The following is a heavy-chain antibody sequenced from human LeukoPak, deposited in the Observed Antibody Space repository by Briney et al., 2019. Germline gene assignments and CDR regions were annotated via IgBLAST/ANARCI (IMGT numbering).Heavy chain of an antibody. CDR3: ARGGYDFSEDYFDY. CDR2: ICYSGST. V-gene: IGHV4-59*01. D-gene: IGHD3-3*01. Sequence: SETLCLTCTVSGGSISSYYWSWIRQPPGQGLKWMGYICYSGSTNYNPSLQRRVTISVDPSTNQFSLNLSSGPAADTAEYYCARGGYDFSEDYFDYWGQGTLVTVSS. J-gene: IGHJ4*02. CDR1: GGSISSYY.